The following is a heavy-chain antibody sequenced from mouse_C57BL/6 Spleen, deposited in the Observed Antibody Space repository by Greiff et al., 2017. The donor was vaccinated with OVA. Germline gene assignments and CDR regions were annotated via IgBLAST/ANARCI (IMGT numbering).Heavy chain of an antibody. CDR2: IYPGSGNT. D-gene: IGHD2-3*01. CDR1: GYSFTSYY. V-gene: IGHV1-66*01. Sequence: QVQLQQSGPELVKPGASVKISCKASGYSFTSYYIHWVKQRPGQGLEWIGWIYPGSGNTKYNEKFKGKATLTADTSSSTAYMQLSSLTSEDSAVYYCARELYDGYLDYWGQGTTLTVSS. J-gene: IGHJ2*01. CDR3: ARELYDGYLDY.